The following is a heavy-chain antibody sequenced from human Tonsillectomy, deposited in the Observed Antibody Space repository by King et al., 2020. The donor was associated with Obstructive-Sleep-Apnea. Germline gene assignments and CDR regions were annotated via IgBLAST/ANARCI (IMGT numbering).Heavy chain of an antibody. D-gene: IGHD5-18*01. CDR2: IYYSWST. CDR3: AMNTAMVIDGMDV. Sequence: VQLQESGPGLVKPSETLSLTCTVSGGSISSYYWSWILQPPWKGLEWSWYIYYSWSTNYNPSLKIRVTISVDTSKNQFSLKLSSVPAADTAVYYCAMNTAMVIDGMDVWGQGTTATVSS. CDR1: GGSISSYY. J-gene: IGHJ6*02. V-gene: IGHV4-59*01.